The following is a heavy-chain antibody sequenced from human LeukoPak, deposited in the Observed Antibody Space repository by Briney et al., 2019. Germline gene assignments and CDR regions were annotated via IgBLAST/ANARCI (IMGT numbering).Heavy chain of an antibody. CDR1: GGSISGHY. D-gene: IGHD2-8*01. CDR3: ARLGYTNGWGNDY. CDR2: IYSSGST. Sequence: SETLTLTCSVSGGSISGHYWNWIRQPPGKGLEWIGYIYSSGSTNYNPSLKSRLTISVDTPKNQFSLKLTSVTAADTAVYYCARLGYTNGWGNDYWGQGTLVTVSS. V-gene: IGHV4-59*11. J-gene: IGHJ4*02.